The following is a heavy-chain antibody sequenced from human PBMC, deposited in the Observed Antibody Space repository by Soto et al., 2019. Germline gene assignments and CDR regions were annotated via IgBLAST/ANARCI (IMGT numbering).Heavy chain of an antibody. CDR1: GFTFSSSA. D-gene: IGHD1-1*01. CDR2: ISSSDGTT. J-gene: IGHJ5*02. Sequence: EVQILESGGGLVQSGGSLRLSCAASGFTFSSSAMNWVRQAPGKGLEWVSIISSSDGTTYYADSVTGRFTISRDNSKNTLYLDMNSLRAEDTALYYCARSLNIHWKNYFDPWGQGTLVTVSS. V-gene: IGHV3-23*01. CDR3: ARSLNIHWKNYFDP.